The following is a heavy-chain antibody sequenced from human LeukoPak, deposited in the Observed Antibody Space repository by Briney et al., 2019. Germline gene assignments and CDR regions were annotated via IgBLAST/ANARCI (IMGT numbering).Heavy chain of an antibody. J-gene: IGHJ4*02. D-gene: IGHD3-10*01. V-gene: IGHV3-11*04. Sequence: RGSLRPSCAASAFTFSAYYMSWIRHAPRKGLEWVSYISSSGSHTYYTNSGKGRFTLSRDKATNSLYLQMNSLRDEDTAMYYCVRDTYGSGNYYNAPLDYWGQGALVTVSS. CDR3: VRDTYGSGNYYNAPLDY. CDR2: ISSSGSHT. CDR1: AFTFSAYY.